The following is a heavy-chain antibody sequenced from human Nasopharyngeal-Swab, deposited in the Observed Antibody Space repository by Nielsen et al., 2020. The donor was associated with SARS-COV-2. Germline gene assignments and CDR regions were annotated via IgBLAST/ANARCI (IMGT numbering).Heavy chain of an antibody. Sequence: SETLSLTCSVSGGSISSYYWSWVRQPPGKGLEWIGGVYYTGYTYYDPSLKSRVTMSLDKSKNQFSLRLTSVTAADTAVYYCARVRLEGNAVFGVVITTDYYYMDVWGKGTTVTVSS. CDR3: ARVRLEGNAVFGVVITTDYYYMDV. CDR2: VYYTGYT. D-gene: IGHD3-3*01. V-gene: IGHV4-4*07. CDR1: GGSISSYY. J-gene: IGHJ6*03.